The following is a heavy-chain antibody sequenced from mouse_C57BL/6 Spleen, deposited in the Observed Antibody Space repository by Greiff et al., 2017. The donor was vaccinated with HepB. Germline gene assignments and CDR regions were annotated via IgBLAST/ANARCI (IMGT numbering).Heavy chain of an antibody. V-gene: IGHV1-26*01. J-gene: IGHJ2*01. CDR2: INPNNGGT. D-gene: IGHD1-1*01. CDR1: GYTFTDYY. Sequence: EVQLQQSGPELVKPGASVKISCKASGYTFTDYYMNWVKQSHGKSLEWIGDINPNNGGTSYNQKFKGKATLTVDKSSSTAYMELRSLTSEDSAVYYCARRGIYYGSPYFDYWGQGTTLTVSS. CDR3: ARRGIYYGSPYFDY.